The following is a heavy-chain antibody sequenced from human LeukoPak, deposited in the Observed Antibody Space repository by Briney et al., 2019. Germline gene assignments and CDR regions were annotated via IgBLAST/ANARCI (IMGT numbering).Heavy chain of an antibody. CDR1: GYTLTELS. Sequence: ASVKVSCKVSGYTLTELSMHWVRQAPGKGLEWMGGFDPEDGETIYAQKFQGRVTMTEDTSTDTAYMELSSLRSEDMAVYYCATARMVRGEDGMDVWGKGTMVTVSS. J-gene: IGHJ6*04. CDR2: FDPEDGET. V-gene: IGHV1-24*01. D-gene: IGHD3-10*01. CDR3: ATARMVRGEDGMDV.